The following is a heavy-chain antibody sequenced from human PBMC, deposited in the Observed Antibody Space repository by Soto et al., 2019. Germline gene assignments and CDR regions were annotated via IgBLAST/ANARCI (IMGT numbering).Heavy chain of an antibody. Sequence: KTSETLSLTCTVSGGSISSSSYYWGWIRQPPGKGLEWIGSIYYSGSTYYNPSLKSRVTISVDTSKNQFSLKLSSVTAADTAVYYCARRGSSWPLGRTHFDYWGQGTLVTVSS. CDR3: ARRGSSWPLGRTHFDY. J-gene: IGHJ4*02. D-gene: IGHD6-13*01. CDR1: GGSISSSSYY. CDR2: IYYSGST. V-gene: IGHV4-39*01.